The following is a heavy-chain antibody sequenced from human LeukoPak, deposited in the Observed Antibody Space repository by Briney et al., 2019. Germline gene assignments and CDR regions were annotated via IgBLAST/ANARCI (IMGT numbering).Heavy chain of an antibody. CDR2: ISWNSGSI. Sequence: GGSLRLSCAASGFTFDDYAMHWVRQAPGKGLEWVSGISWNSGSIAYADSVRGRFTISRDNAKNSLYLQMNGLRPEDTALYYCAKGYLIVVADNFDYWGQGTLVTVSS. J-gene: IGHJ4*02. CDR1: GFTFDDYA. V-gene: IGHV3-9*01. D-gene: IGHD6-19*01. CDR3: AKGYLIVVADNFDY.